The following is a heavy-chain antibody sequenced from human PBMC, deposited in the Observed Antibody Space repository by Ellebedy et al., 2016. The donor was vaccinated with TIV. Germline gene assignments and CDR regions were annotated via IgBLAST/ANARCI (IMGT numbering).Heavy chain of an antibody. Sequence: GESLKISCAASGFTFSSYAMSWVRQAPGKGLEWVSTISNTGSRTYYADSVEGRFIISRDNSKKTLYLQMNSLRAEDTAVYYCARGRSGTYIHHAFDYWGQGTLATVSS. J-gene: IGHJ4*02. CDR2: ISNTGSRT. D-gene: IGHD1-14*01. CDR3: ARGRSGTYIHHAFDY. CDR1: GFTFSSYA. V-gene: IGHV3-23*01.